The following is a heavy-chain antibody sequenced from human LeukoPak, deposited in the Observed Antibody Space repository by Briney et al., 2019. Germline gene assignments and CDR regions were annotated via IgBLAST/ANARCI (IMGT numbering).Heavy chain of an antibody. CDR1: GYTFTSYG. D-gene: IGHD6-13*01. CDR3: ARGSSSWYYYYYYMDV. J-gene: IGHJ6*03. Sequence: ASVKVSCKASGYTFTSYGISWVRQAPGQGLEWMGWISAYNGNTNYAQKLQGRVTMTTDTSTSTAYMELRSLRSDDTAMYYCARGSSSWYYYYYYMDVWGKGTTVTVSS. V-gene: IGHV1-18*01. CDR2: ISAYNGNT.